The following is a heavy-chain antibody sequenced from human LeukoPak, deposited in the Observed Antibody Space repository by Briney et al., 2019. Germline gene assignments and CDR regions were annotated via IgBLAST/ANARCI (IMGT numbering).Heavy chain of an antibody. CDR3: AKDGPLLWFGPTDA. D-gene: IGHD3-10*01. J-gene: IGHJ5*02. V-gene: IGHV3-23*01. CDR2: VSSTGSGT. Sequence: PGGSLRFSCVASGFTFSTYGMSWVRQAPGKGLEWVAAVSSTGSGTYYPDSLKGRFIISRDNSQNTVFLQMNSLRPEDTAFYFCAKDGPLLWFGPTDAWGQRILVTVSS. CDR1: GFTFSTYG.